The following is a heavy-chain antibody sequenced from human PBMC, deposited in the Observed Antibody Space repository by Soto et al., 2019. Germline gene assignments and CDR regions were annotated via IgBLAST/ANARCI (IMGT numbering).Heavy chain of an antibody. D-gene: IGHD2-8*01. J-gene: IGHJ6*02. CDR2: IIPIFGTA. CDR3: AILLGYCTNGVCPRRLDDYYGMDV. CDR1: GGTFSSYA. V-gene: IGHV1-69*13. Sequence: SVKVSCKASGGTFSSYATSWVRQAPGQGLEWMGGIIPIFGTANYAQKFQGRVTITADEPTSTAYMELSSLRSEDTAVYYCAILLGYCTNGVCPRRLDDYYGMDVWGQGTTVTVSS.